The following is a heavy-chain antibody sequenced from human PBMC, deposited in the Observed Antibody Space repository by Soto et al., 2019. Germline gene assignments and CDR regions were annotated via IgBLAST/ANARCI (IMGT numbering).Heavy chain of an antibody. V-gene: IGHV3-23*01. Sequence: GGSLRLSCAASGFTFSSYAMSWVRQAPGKGLEWVSAISGSGGSAYYADSVKGRFTVSRDNSKNTLDLQMNSLRDEDTAVYYCAIRGLAAAGTKAFDIWGQGTMVTVSS. D-gene: IGHD6-13*01. J-gene: IGHJ3*02. CDR2: ISGSGGSA. CDR1: GFTFSSYA. CDR3: AIRGLAAAGTKAFDI.